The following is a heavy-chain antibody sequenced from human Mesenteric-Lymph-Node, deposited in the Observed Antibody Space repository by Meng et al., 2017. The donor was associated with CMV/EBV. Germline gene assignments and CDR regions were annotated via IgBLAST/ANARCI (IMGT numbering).Heavy chain of an antibody. V-gene: IGHV3-30*04. Sequence: GESLKISCAASGFTFSSYAMHWVRQAPGKGLEWVTVVSYDGNNKYYADSVKGRFTISRDNSKNTLFLQMNSLRAEDTAVYHCARDFAPYGLDVWGQGTAVTVSS. J-gene: IGHJ6*02. CDR2: VSYDGNNK. CDR1: GFTFSSYA. CDR3: ARDFAPYGLDV.